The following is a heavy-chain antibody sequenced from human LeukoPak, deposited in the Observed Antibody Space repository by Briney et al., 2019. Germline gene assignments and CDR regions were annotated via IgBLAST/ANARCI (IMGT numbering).Heavy chain of an antibody. Sequence: GGSLRLSCAASGFTFSGYYMSWIRQAPGKGLEGVSYISSSGSTIYYADSVKGRFTISRDNAKNSLYLQMNSLRAEDTAVYYCARAAFTSEGDYWGQGTLVTVSS. CDR1: GFTFSGYY. D-gene: IGHD3-16*01. CDR2: ISSSGSTI. CDR3: ARAAFTSEGDY. J-gene: IGHJ4*02. V-gene: IGHV3-11*04.